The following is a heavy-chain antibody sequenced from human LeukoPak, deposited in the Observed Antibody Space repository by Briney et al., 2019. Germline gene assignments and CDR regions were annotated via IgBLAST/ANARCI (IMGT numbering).Heavy chain of an antibody. D-gene: IGHD3-16*02. Sequence: SVTVSCTASGGTFSSYAISWVRQAPGQGLEWMGRIIPILGIANYAQKFQGRVTITADKSTSTAYMELSSLRSEDTAVYYCARDGYDSVWGSYRYRYFFDYWGQGTLVTVAS. CDR3: ARDGYDSVWGSYRYRYFFDY. V-gene: IGHV1-69*04. CDR2: IIPILGIA. CDR1: GGTFSSYA. J-gene: IGHJ4*02.